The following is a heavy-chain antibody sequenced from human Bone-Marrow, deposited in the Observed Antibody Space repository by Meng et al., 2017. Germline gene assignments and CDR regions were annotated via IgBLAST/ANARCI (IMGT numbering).Heavy chain of an antibody. D-gene: IGHD1-26*01. CDR3: ARDTGKVGVMGDY. J-gene: IGHJ4*02. CDR1: GGTFSSYA. V-gene: IGHV1-69*06. CDR2: IIPIFGTA. Sequence: QVQWVPSWAEVKKPGSSVKVAVKASGGTFSSYAISWERQAPGQGLEWMGGIIPIFGTANYAQKFQGRVTITADKSTSTAYMELSSLRSEDTAVYYCARDTGKVGVMGDYWGQGTLVTVSS.